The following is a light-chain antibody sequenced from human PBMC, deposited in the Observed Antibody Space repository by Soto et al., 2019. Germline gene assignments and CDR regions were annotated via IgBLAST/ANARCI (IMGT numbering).Light chain of an antibody. J-gene: IGKJ1*01. V-gene: IGKV1-39*01. Sequence: IQRTQSPSSLSASVGDRVTMTCRASQGISTYLNWYQQKPGKAPKLLIYAASSLQSGVPSRFSGSGSETDFTLTISSLQPEDFATYSCQQSYSITWTFGQGTKVDIK. CDR2: AAS. CDR3: QQSYSITWT. CDR1: QGISTY.